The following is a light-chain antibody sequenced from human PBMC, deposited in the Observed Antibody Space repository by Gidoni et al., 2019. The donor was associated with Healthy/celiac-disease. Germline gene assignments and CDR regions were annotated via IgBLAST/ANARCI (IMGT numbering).Light chain of an antibody. J-gene: IGKJ2*04. V-gene: IGKV2-28*01. CDR1: QSLLHSNGYNY. CDR3: MQAQQTPCS. CDR2: LGS. Sequence: EIEMTQSPLTLPVTPGEPGSISCSSSQSLLHSNGYNYLDWYLQKPGQSPQHLIYLGSNRASGVPDRFSGSGSGTDFTLKNSSVEAEDVGVYYCMQAQQTPCSFGQGTKLEIK.